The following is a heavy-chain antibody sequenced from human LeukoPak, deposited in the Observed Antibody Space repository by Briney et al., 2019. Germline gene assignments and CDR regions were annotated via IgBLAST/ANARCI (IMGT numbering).Heavy chain of an antibody. CDR3: AGYYGGKFDY. CDR2: IYISEIT. CDR1: EFAVSSNN. V-gene: IGHV3-66*02. J-gene: IGHJ4*02. Sequence: GGSLRLSCAASEFAVSSNNMSWVRQAPGKGLEWVSLIYISEITKYTDSVKGRFTISRDNSKNTLYLQMNSLSAEDTAVYYCAGYYGGKFDYWGQGTLVTVSS. D-gene: IGHD2-21*01.